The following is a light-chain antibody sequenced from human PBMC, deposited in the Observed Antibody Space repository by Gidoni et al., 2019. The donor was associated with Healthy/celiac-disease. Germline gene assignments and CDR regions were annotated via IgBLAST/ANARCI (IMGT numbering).Light chain of an antibody. CDR2: RNN. V-gene: IGLV1-47*01. Sequence: QSVLTQPPSASGTPGQRVTISCSGSSSNIRKNYVSWYQQLPGPAPKPLIYRNNQRPSGVPDRFSGSKSGTSASLAISGLRSEDEADYYCAAWDDSLSPYVVFGGGTKLTVL. CDR1: SSNIRKNY. J-gene: IGLJ2*01. CDR3: AAWDDSLSPYVV.